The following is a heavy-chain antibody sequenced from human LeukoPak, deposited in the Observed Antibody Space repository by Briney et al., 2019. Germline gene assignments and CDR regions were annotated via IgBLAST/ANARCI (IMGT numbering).Heavy chain of an antibody. J-gene: IGHJ4*02. V-gene: IGHV4-34*01. CDR3: ARYDVWGSYRAFDY. CDR2: INHSGST. D-gene: IGHD3-16*02. Sequence: SETLSLTCAVYGGSFSGYYWSWIRQPPGKGLEWIGEINHSGSTNYNPSLKSRVTISVDTSKNQFSLKLSSVTAADTAVYYCARYDVWGSYRAFDYWGQGTLVTVSS. CDR1: GGSFSGYY.